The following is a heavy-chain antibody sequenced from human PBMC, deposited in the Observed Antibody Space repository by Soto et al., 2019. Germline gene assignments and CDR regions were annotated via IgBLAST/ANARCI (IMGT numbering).Heavy chain of an antibody. CDR1: GFTFSSYG. CDR3: AKPSFTVTLNPTHN. D-gene: IGHD4-17*01. CDR2: ISFDGSNK. Sequence: VQLVESGGGVVQPGRSLRLSCAASGFTFSSYGMHWVRQAPGKGLEWVAVISFDGSNKYYADSVKGRFTISRDNSKNTLYLQMNSLRTEDTAVYYCAKPSFTVTLNPTHNWGQGTLVTVSS. J-gene: IGHJ4*02. V-gene: IGHV3-30*18.